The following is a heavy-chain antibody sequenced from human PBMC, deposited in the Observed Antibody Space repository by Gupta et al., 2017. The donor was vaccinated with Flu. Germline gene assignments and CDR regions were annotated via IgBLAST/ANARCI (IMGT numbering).Heavy chain of an antibody. CDR3: ARFGEQCSASALSVFDY. CDR2: IYYSETT. V-gene: IGHV4-39*01. D-gene: IGHD3-16*01. Sequence: YYWGWIRQPPGKGLEWIGSIYYSETTYYNPSRRRRVTISVDTAKNQLALRLTSVTAEEKAVYYCARFGEQCSASALSVFDYWGPGTLITVS. J-gene: IGHJ4*02. CDR1: YY.